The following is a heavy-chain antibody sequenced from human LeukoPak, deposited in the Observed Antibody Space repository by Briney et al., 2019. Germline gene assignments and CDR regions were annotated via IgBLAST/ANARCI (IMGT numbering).Heavy chain of an antibody. CDR1: GFSFSGDA. CDR3: TKEMGGSGFGHI. J-gene: IGHJ3*02. CDR2: ISPGGDRT. D-gene: IGHD2-15*01. Sequence: QPGGSLGLSCAGSGFSFSGDAISWVRQTQGKGLQWVAAISPGGDRTHYADSMKGRFSISRDNSKSTVYLEMNSLRAEDTAVYFCTKEMGGSGFGHIWGQGTLVTVSS. V-gene: IGHV3-23*01.